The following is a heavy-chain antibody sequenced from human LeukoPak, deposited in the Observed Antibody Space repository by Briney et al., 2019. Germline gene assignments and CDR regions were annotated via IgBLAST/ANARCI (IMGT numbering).Heavy chain of an antibody. V-gene: IGHV3-30*03. D-gene: IGHD6-19*01. CDR2: ISYDGSNK. Sequence: GGSLRLSCAASGLTFSGYDMHWVRQAPGKGLEWVAVISYDGSNKYYADSVKGRFTISRDNSKNTLYLQMNSLRAEDTAVYYCARSSAVAVYFDYWGQGTLVTVSS. CDR3: ARSSAVAVYFDY. CDR1: GLTFSGYD. J-gene: IGHJ4*02.